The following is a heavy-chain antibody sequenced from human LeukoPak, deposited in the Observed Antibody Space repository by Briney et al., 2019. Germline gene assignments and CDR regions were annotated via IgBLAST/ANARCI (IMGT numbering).Heavy chain of an antibody. V-gene: IGHV4-34*01. D-gene: IGHD6-19*01. Sequence: SETLSLTCAVYGGSFSGYYWSWIRQPPGKGLEWIGEINHSGSTNYNPSLKSRVTISVDTSKNQFSLKLSSVTAADTAVYYCARGLSIAVAGTSPRNWFDPWGQGTLVTVSS. CDR1: GGSFSGYY. J-gene: IGHJ5*02. CDR3: ARGLSIAVAGTSPRNWFDP. CDR2: INHSGST.